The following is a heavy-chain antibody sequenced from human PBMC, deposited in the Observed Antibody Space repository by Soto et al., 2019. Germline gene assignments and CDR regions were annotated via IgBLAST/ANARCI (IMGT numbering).Heavy chain of an antibody. Sequence: EVELVESGGGLVKPGGSLRLSCAGPGFAFSNAGINGVRQAPGKGLEWVGRIKSKALGGTTDFAAPVRGRFAITRDDSRNMAYMQMNSLNTEDTAVYYCTTDSYSTMIEVRFDYWGHGTLVTVSS. D-gene: IGHD3-22*01. CDR2: IKSKALGGTT. J-gene: IGHJ4*01. V-gene: IGHV3-15*07. CDR1: GFAFSNAG. CDR3: TTDSYSTMIEVRFDY.